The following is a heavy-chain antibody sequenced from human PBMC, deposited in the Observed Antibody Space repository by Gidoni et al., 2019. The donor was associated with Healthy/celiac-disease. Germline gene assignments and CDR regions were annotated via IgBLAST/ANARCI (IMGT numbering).Heavy chain of an antibody. V-gene: IGHV4-34*01. CDR3: ARGYSSGWLPFNY. CDR2: INHSGST. D-gene: IGHD6-19*01. CDR1: GGPVRGYY. Sequence: QVQLQQWGAGLLKPSETLSITCEDDGGPVRGYYWSWIRLPPGKGLEWIGEINHSGSTNYNPSLKSRVTISVDTSKNQFSLKLSSVTAADTAVYYCARGYSSGWLPFNYWGQGTLVTVSS. J-gene: IGHJ4*02.